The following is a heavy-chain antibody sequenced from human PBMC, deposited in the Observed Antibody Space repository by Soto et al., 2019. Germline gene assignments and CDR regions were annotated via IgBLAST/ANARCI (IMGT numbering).Heavy chain of an antibody. Sequence: GGSLRLSCAASGFTFDDYAMHWVRQAPGKGLEWVSGISWNSGSIGYADSVKGRFTISRDNAKNSLYLQMNSLRAEDTALYYCAKDIGDIVATISAFDIWGQGTMVTVSS. CDR1: GFTFDDYA. J-gene: IGHJ3*02. V-gene: IGHV3-9*01. CDR3: AKDIGDIVATISAFDI. CDR2: ISWNSGSI. D-gene: IGHD5-12*01.